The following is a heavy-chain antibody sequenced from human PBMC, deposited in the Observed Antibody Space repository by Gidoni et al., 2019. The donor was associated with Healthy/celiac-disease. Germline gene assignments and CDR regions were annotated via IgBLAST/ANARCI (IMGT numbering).Heavy chain of an antibody. J-gene: IGHJ4*02. D-gene: IGHD3-22*01. CDR3: ARGVNYYDSSGYYGVFDY. CDR2: INHSGST. Sequence: QVQLQQWGAGLLKPSETLSLTCAVYGGSFSGYYWSWIRQPPGKGLEWIGEINHSGSTNYNPSLKSRVTISVDTSKNQFSLKLRSVTAADTAVYYCARGVNYYDSSGYYGVFDYWGQGTLVTVSS. CDR1: GGSFSGYY. V-gene: IGHV4-34*01.